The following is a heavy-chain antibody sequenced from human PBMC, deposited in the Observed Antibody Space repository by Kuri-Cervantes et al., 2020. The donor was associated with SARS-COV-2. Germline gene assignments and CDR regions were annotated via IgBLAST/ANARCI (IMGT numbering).Heavy chain of an antibody. D-gene: IGHD1-26*01. Sequence: SVKVSCKASGDSFSSYSFNWVRQAPGQGLEWMGGIIPMFGTANYAQKFQGRVTITADESTSTAYMELSSLRSEDTAVYYCARSNKLSLGWDEDYYYYMDVWGKGTTVTV. J-gene: IGHJ6*03. CDR2: IIPMFGTA. CDR3: ARSNKLSLGWDEDYYYYMDV. V-gene: IGHV1-69*13. CDR1: GDSFSSYS.